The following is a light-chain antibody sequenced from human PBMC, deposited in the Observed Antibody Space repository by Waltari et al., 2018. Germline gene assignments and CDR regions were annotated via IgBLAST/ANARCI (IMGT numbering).Light chain of an antibody. CDR1: NNDVCASQF. CDR2: DVT. CDR3: CSFTATHPLL. J-gene: IGLJ2*01. Sequence: QSALTQPASVSGSPGQSITISCTGTNNDVCASQFVSWYKQHPGSAPQLMIYDVTERPSGISYRFSGSKSANTASLTISGLLPEDEAIYYCCSFTATHPLLFGGGTTVTVL. V-gene: IGLV2-14*03.